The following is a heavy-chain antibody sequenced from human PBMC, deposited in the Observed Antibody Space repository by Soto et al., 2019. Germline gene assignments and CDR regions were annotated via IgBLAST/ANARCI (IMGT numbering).Heavy chain of an antibody. CDR2: ISYDGSNK. Sequence: QVQLVESGGGVVQPGRSLRLSCAASGFTFSSYAMHWVRQAPGKGLEWVAVISYDGSNKYYADSVKGRFTISRDNSKNTRYLQMNSLRAEDTAVYYCARNYGVDYWGQGTLVTVSS. CDR1: GFTFSSYA. CDR3: ARNYGVDY. V-gene: IGHV3-30-3*01. D-gene: IGHD1-7*01. J-gene: IGHJ4*02.